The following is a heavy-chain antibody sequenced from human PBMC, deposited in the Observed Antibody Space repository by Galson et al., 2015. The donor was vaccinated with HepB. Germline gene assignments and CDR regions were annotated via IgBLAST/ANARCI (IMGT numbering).Heavy chain of an antibody. Sequence: QSGAEVKKPGESLRISCKGSGYSFTSYWISWVRQMPGKGLEWMGRIDPSDSYTNYSPSFQGHVTISADKSISTAYLQWSSLKASDTAMYYCARRIPYYDFWSGSIYYYYGMDVWGQGTTVTVSS. CDR3: ARRIPYYDFWSGSIYYYYGMDV. J-gene: IGHJ6*02. CDR1: GYSFTSYW. CDR2: IDPSDSYT. V-gene: IGHV5-10-1*01. D-gene: IGHD3-3*01.